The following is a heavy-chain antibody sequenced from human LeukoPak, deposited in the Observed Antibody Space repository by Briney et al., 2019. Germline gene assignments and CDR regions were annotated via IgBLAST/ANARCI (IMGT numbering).Heavy chain of an antibody. CDR3: ARTYDFWSGPGVYFGY. V-gene: IGHV3-21*01. Sequence: GGSLRLSCAASGFTFSSYSMTWVRQAPGKGLEWVSSISSSSSYIYYADSVKGRFTISRDNAKNSLYLQMNSLRAEDTAVYYCARTYDFWSGPGVYFGYWGQGTLVTVSS. J-gene: IGHJ4*02. CDR2: ISSSSSYI. CDR1: GFTFSSYS. D-gene: IGHD3-3*01.